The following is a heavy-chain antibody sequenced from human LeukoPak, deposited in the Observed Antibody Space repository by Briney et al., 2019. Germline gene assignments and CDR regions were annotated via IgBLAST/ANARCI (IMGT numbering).Heavy chain of an antibody. D-gene: IGHD5-18*01. CDR2: INHSGST. J-gene: IGHJ4*02. CDR3: ARGGVGYSYGEVWEY. Sequence: SETLSLTCAVYGGSFSGYYWSWIRQPPGKGLEWIGEINHSGSTNYNPSLKSRVTISVDTSKNQFSLKLSSVTAADTAVYYCARGGVGYSYGEVWEYWGQGTLVTVSS. V-gene: IGHV4-34*01. CDR1: GGSFSGYY.